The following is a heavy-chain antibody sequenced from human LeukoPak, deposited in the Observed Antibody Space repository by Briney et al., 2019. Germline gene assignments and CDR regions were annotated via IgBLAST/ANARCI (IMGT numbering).Heavy chain of an antibody. V-gene: IGHV4-39*07. CDR3: ARGATEFDY. Sequence: NPSETLSLTCIVSGGSISSSIYYWAWVRQPPGKGLEWIGTVFYNGATQYSPSLKSRVTMSVDTSKNQFSLKLSSVTAADTAVYYCARGATEFDYWGQGTLVTVSS. CDR2: VFYNGAT. D-gene: IGHD4-17*01. CDR1: GGSISSSIYY. J-gene: IGHJ4*02.